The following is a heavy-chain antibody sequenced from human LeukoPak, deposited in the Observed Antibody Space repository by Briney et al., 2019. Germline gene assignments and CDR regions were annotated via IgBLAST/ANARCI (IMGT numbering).Heavy chain of an antibody. CDR1: GGSFSGYY. CDR2: INHSGST. CDR3: ARTIGLTPSDY. D-gene: IGHD2/OR15-2a*01. V-gene: IGHV4-34*01. Sequence: KPSETLSLTCAVYGGSFSGYYWSWIRQPPGKGLEWIGEINHSGSTNYNPSLKSRVTISVDTSKNQFSLKLSSVTAADTAVYYCARTIGLTPSDYWGQGTLVTVSS. J-gene: IGHJ4*02.